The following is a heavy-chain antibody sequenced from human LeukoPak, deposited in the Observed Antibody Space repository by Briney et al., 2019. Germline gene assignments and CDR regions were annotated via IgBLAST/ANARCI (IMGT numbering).Heavy chain of an antibody. CDR1: GFSFDDYG. D-gene: IGHD5-12*01. CDR2: INWNGDST. CDR3: ARDWLRLGY. J-gene: IGHJ4*02. V-gene: IGHV3-20*04. Sequence: GGSLRLSCAASGFSFDDYGLTWVRQAPGKGLEWVSGINWNGDSTDYADSVKGRFTISRDNAKNSLYLQMNSLRAADTAVYYCARDWLRLGYWGQGTLVTVSS.